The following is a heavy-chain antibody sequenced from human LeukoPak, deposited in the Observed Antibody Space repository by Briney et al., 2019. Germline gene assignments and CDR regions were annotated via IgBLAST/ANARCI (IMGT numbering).Heavy chain of an antibody. CDR3: ATAGGTYCSGGSCYLNWFDP. D-gene: IGHD2-15*01. J-gene: IGHJ5*02. CDR1: GYTFTYYY. CDR2: FDPEDGET. V-gene: IGHV1-24*01. Sequence: ASVKVSCKASGYTFTYYYMHWVRQAPGQGLEWMGGFDPEDGETIYAQKFQGRVTMTEDTSTDTAYMELSSLRSEDTAVYYCATAGGTYCSGGSCYLNWFDPWGQGTLVTVSS.